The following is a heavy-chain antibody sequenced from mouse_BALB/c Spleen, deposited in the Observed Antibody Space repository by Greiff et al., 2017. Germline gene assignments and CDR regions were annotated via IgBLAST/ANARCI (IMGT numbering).Heavy chain of an antibody. Sequence: EVQGVESGGGLVQPGGSRKLSCAASGFTFSSFGMHWVRQAPEKGLEWVAYISSGSSTIYYADTVKGRFTISRDNPKNTLFLQMTSLRSEDTAMYYCARGDYPYYFDYWGQGTTLTVSS. D-gene: IGHD5-5*01. V-gene: IGHV5-17*02. CDR1: GFTFSSFG. CDR2: ISSGSSTI. CDR3: ARGDYPYYFDY. J-gene: IGHJ2*01.